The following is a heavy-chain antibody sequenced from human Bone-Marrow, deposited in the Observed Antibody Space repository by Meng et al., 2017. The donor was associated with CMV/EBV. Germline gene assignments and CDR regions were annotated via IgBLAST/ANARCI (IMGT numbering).Heavy chain of an antibody. CDR2: ISGSGGST. CDR1: GFTFSSYA. J-gene: IGHJ3*02. CDR3: AKVQYQLEGSAFDI. Sequence: LSLTCAASGFTFSSYAMSWVRQAPGKGLEWVSAISGSGGSTYYADSVKGRFTISRDNSKNTLYLQMNSLRAEDTAVYYCAKVQYQLEGSAFDIWGQGTMVTVSS. V-gene: IGHV3-23*01. D-gene: IGHD2-2*01.